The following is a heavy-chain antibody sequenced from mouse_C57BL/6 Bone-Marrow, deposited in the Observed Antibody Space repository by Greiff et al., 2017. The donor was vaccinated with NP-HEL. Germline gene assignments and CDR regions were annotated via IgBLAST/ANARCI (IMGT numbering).Heavy chain of an antibody. D-gene: IGHD1-1*01. CDR1: GFSFNTYA. J-gene: IGHJ1*03. V-gene: IGHV10-1*01. Sequence: EVMLVESGGGLVQPKGSLKLSCAASGFSFNTYAMNWVRQAPGQGLEWVARIRSKSNNYATYYADSVKDRFTISRDDSESMLYLQMNNLKTEDTAMYYCVIHYYGSSYWYFDVWGTGTTVTVSS. CDR2: IRSKSNNYAT. CDR3: VIHYYGSSYWYFDV.